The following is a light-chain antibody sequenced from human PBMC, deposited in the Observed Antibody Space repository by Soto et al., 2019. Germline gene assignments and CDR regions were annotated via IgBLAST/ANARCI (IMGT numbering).Light chain of an antibody. J-gene: IGLJ1*01. V-gene: IGLV2-14*01. CDR3: SSHTSGSTRV. CDR2: EVT. CDR1: SSDVGGYDY. Sequence: QSALTQPASVSGSPGQSIAISCTATSSDVGGYDYVSWYQQQPDKAPKLMIYEVTQRPSGVSNRFSGSKSGNTASLTISGLQAEDEADYYCSSHTSGSTRVFGTGTKLTVL.